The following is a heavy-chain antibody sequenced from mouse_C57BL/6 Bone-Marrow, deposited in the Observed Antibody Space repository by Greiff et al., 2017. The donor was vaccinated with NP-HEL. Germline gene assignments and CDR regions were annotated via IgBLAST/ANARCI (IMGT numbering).Heavy chain of an antibody. CDR1: GYSITSDY. V-gene: IGHV3-8*01. CDR3: ARSPLWLRRNYYAMDY. Sequence: EVKVEESGPGLAKPSQTLSLTCSVTGYSITSDYWNWIRKFPGNKLEYMGYISYSGSTYYNPYLKSRISITRDTSKNQYYLQLNSVTTEDTATYYCARSPLWLRRNYYAMDYWGQGTSVTVSS. J-gene: IGHJ4*01. CDR2: ISYSGST. D-gene: IGHD2-2*01.